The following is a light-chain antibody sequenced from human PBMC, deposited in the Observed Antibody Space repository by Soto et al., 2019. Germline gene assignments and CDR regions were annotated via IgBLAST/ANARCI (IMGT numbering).Light chain of an antibody. CDR1: QNINNW. J-gene: IGKJ4*01. V-gene: IGKV1-12*01. CDR3: HQANNFPRT. CDR2: DAS. Sequence: DIQLTQSPSSVSASEGDRVTITCRASQNINNWLGWYQQKPRKAPDLLVYDASVLQSRVPSRFSGSGFGTDFTLTISSLQPEDLATDYCHQANNFPRTFGGGTKVEIK.